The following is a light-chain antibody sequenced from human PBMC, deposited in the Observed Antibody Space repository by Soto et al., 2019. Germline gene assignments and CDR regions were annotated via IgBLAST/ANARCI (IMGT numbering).Light chain of an antibody. CDR3: HQYGYSPNT. J-gene: IGKJ2*01. V-gene: IGKV3-20*01. CDR1: RSVSSRY. CDR2: GAS. Sequence: EIVLTQSPGTLSLSPGERGTISCRASRSVSSRYLAWYQQKPGQAPRLLIYGASSRATGIPDRFSGSGSGTDFTLTITGLESEDFAVYHCHQYGYSPNTFGQGTKLEIK.